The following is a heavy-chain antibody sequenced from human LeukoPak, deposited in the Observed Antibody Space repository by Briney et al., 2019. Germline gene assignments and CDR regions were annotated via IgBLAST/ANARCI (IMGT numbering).Heavy chain of an antibody. J-gene: IGHJ2*01. V-gene: IGHV4-38-2*02. CDR1: GYSISSGYY. Sequence: PSETLSLTCTVSGYSISSGYYWGWIRQPPGMGLECLGSILHSGSTYYNPSLKSRVTMSVDTSKNQFSLKLSSVTAADTAVYYCARDQGHGHCGGDCYGWYFDLWGRGTLVTVSS. CDR3: ARDQGHGHCGGDCYGWYFDL. CDR2: ILHSGST. D-gene: IGHD2-21*02.